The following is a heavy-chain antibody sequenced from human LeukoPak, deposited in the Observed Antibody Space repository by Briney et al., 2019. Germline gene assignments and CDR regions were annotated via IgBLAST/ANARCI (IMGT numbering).Heavy chain of an antibody. V-gene: IGHV3-30-3*01. Sequence: TGGSLRLSCAASGFTFSSYAMHWVRQAPGKGLEWVAVISYDGSNKYYADSVKGRFTISRDNSKNTLYLQMNSLRPEDTAVYYCAKGGYNWNKPFDYWGQGTLVTVSS. CDR2: ISYDGSNK. D-gene: IGHD1-1*01. CDR3: AKGGYNWNKPFDY. J-gene: IGHJ4*02. CDR1: GFTFSSYA.